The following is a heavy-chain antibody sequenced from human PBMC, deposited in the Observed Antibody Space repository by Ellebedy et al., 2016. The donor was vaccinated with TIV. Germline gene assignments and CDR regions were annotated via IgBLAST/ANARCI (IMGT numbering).Heavy chain of an antibody. CDR3: AKRVTMVREVITYYHYAMDV. J-gene: IGHJ6*02. CDR1: GFTFSTYA. Sequence: GESLKISCAVSGFTFSTYAMNWVRQAPGKGLEWVSSLSGSGGSTYYADSVKGRFTISRDHSKNTLYLQMNSLRAEDTAVYYCAKRVTMVREVITYYHYAMDVWGQGTTVTVSS. CDR2: LSGSGGST. D-gene: IGHD3-10*01. V-gene: IGHV3-23*01.